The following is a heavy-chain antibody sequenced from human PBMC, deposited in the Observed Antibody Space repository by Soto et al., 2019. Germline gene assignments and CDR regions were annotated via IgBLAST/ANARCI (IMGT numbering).Heavy chain of an antibody. J-gene: IGHJ4*02. CDR3: ARGYYDSSGYYYSSLDY. CDR1: GFTFSSYS. Sequence: PGGSLRLSCAASGFTFSSYSMNWVRQAPGKGLEWVSSISSSSYIYYADSVKGRFTISRDNAKNSLYLQMNSLRAEDTAVYYCARGYYDSSGYYYSSLDYWGQGTLVTVSS. CDR2: ISSSSYI. D-gene: IGHD3-22*01. V-gene: IGHV3-21*01.